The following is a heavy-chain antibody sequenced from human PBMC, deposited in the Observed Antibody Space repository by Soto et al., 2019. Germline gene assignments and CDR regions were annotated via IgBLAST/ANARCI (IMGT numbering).Heavy chain of an antibody. CDR3: ARVHDY. CDR2: IYHSGSI. CDR1: GGSISSGGYS. J-gene: IGHJ4*02. V-gene: IGHV4-30-2*01. Sequence: SETLSLTCAVSGGSISSGGYSWSWIRQPPGKGLEWIGYIYHSGSIYYNPPLKSRVTISVDRSKNQFSLKLSSVTAADTAVYYCARVHDYWGQGTVVTVSS.